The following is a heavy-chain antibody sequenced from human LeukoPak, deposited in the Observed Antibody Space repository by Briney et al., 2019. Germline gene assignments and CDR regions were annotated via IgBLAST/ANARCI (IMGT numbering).Heavy chain of an antibody. D-gene: IGHD2-2*01. CDR2: IRYDGTNK. J-gene: IGHJ4*02. V-gene: IGHV3-30*02. CDR1: GFTFSTYG. Sequence: PGGSLRLSCTATGFTFSTYGMHWVRQAPGKGLEWVAFIRYDGTNKYYADSVKGRFTISRDNAKNTLYLQMNSLRAEGTAVYYCAGVPRSYCSSTSCYTYYFDYWGQGTLVTVSS. CDR3: AGVPRSYCSSTSCYTYYFDY.